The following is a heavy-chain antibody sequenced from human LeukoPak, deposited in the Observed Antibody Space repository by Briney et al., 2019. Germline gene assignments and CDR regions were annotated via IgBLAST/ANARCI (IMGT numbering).Heavy chain of an antibody. D-gene: IGHD3/OR15-3a*01. CDR2: IKRKGDDGTI. CDR3: TAGTGRSDFDY. CDR1: GFSFSNAW. Sequence: GGSLRLSCAASGFSFSNAWMSWVRQAPGKGLEWVGRIKRKGDDGTIDYAAPVKGRLTVSRDDSRNTLYLQMNSLKSEDTAVYYCTAGTGRSDFDYWGQGTLVTVSS. J-gene: IGHJ4*02. V-gene: IGHV3-15*01.